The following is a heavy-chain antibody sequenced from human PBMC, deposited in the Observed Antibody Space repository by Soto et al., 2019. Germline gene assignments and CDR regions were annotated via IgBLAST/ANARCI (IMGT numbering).Heavy chain of an antibody. CDR1: ASTFTGYT. J-gene: IGHJ5*02. V-gene: IGHV1-18*04. CDR2: ISTFNGNT. Sequence: QVHLVQSGTEVKEPGASVKVSCKASASTFTGYTINWVRQAPGQGLEWMGWISTFNGNTKYAGNFEGRVTMTTNTSTITAYLELTILTFDDTAVYFSARGTVTSGRWFGTWGQGALVSVSS. D-gene: IGHD4-17*01. CDR3: ARGTVTSGRWFGT.